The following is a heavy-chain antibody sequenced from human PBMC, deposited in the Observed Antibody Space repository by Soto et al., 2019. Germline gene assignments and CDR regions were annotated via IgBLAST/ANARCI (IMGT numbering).Heavy chain of an antibody. CDR2: IIPIPGIA. J-gene: IGHJ2*01. V-gene: IGHV1-69*02. Sequence: KVSCKASGGTFSSYTISWVRQAPGQGLEWMGRIIPIPGIANYAQKFQGRVTITADKSTSTAYMELSSLRSEDTAVYYCARAAGSLYFDLWGRGTLVTVSS. CDR3: ARAAGSLYFDL. D-gene: IGHD2-15*01. CDR1: GGTFSSYT.